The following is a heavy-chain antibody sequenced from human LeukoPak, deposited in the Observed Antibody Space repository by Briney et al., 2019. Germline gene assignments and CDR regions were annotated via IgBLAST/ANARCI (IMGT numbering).Heavy chain of an antibody. CDR3: ARDSRAYCGGDCYSSGWLDP. D-gene: IGHD2-21*01. V-gene: IGHV4-38-2*02. Sequence: PSETLSLTCTVSGYSISSGYYWGWSRPPPGKGREGIGRIYHSGNTYYNPSLKSRVTISVDTSKNQFSLKLSSVTAADTAVYYCARDSRAYCGGDCYSSGWLDPWGQGTLVTVSS. J-gene: IGHJ5*02. CDR2: IYHSGNT. CDR1: GYSISSGYY.